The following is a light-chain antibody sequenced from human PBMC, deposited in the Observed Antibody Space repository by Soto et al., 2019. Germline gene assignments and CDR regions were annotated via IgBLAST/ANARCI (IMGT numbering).Light chain of an antibody. CDR2: EVS. CDR1: SSDVGGYNY. CDR3: SSYAGSNNFGV. J-gene: IGLJ3*02. Sequence: QSALTQPPSASGSPGQSVTISCTGTSSDVGGYNYVSWYQQYPGKAPKLMIYEVSKRPSGVPDRFSGSKSGNTASLTVSGLHADDEADYYFSSYAGSNNFGVFGGGTQLTFL. V-gene: IGLV2-8*01.